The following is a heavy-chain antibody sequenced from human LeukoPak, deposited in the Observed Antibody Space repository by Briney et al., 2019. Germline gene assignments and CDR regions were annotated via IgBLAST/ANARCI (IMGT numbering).Heavy chain of an antibody. V-gene: IGHV4-38-2*02. CDR2: IYHSGST. Sequence: SETLSLTCTVSGYSISSGYYWGWIRQPPGKGLEWIGSIYHSGSTYYNPSLKSRVTISVDTSKNQFSLKLSSVTAADTAVYYCARTYSSSSGLGYWGQGTLVTVSS. J-gene: IGHJ4*02. D-gene: IGHD6-6*01. CDR3: ARTYSSSSGLGY. CDR1: GYSISSGYY.